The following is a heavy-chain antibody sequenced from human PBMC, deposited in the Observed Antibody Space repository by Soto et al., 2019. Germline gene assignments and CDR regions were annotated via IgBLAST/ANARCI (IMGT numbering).Heavy chain of an antibody. V-gene: IGHV4-30-2*06. CDR3: ARGISNYFGSPWLHP. J-gene: IGHJ5*02. D-gene: IGHD3-10*01. Sequence: QVVLQAAGSGLVKPSQTLSLTCAVSGDSISSSGYSWNWIRQSSGKGLEWIGFMHHAGGTFSNPSLDSRVTMSRVMSKNEFSLRLTSVTAADTAVYYCARGISNYFGSPWLHPWGQGILVTVPA. CDR1: GDSISSSGYS. CDR2: MHHAGGT.